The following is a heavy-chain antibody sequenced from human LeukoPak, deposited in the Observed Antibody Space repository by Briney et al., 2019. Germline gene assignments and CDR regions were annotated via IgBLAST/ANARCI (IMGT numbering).Heavy chain of an antibody. J-gene: IGHJ3*02. V-gene: IGHV1-24*01. CDR3: ATDLDPVSYYYDSSGYYYGAFDI. CDR1: GYTLTELS. CDR2: FDPEDGET. Sequence: ASVKVSCKVSGYTLTELSMHWVRQAPGKGLEWMGGFDPEDGETIYAQKFQGRVTMTEDTSTDTAYMELSSLRSEDTAVYYCATDLDPVSYYYDSSGYYYGAFDIWGQGTMVTVSS. D-gene: IGHD3-22*01.